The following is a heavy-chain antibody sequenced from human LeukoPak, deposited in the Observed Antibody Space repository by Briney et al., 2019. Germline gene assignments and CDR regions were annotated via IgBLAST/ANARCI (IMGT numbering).Heavy chain of an antibody. CDR2: IKEDGSEK. V-gene: IGHV3-7*01. CDR3: AKDRGIQLWLWSLDY. D-gene: IGHD5-18*01. Sequence: GGSLRLSCAASGFTFISYWMNWVRQAPGKGLEWVANIKEDGSEKYYVDSVKGRFTISRDNSKNTLYLQMNSLRAEDTAVYYCAKDRGIQLWLWSLDYWGQGTLVTVSS. J-gene: IGHJ4*02. CDR1: GFTFISYW.